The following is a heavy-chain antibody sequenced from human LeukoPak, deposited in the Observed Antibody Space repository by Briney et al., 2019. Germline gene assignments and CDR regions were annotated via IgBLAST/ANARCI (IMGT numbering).Heavy chain of an antibody. CDR2: INHSGST. D-gene: IGHD4-17*01. J-gene: IGHJ3*02. CDR3: ARRRLRPEAFDI. CDR1: GGSFSGYY. Sequence: SETLSLTCAVYGGSFSGYYWSWIRQPPGKGLEWIGEINHSGSTNYNPSLKSRVTISVDTSKNQFSLKLSSVTAADTAVYYCARRRLRPEAFDIWGQGTMVTVSS. V-gene: IGHV4-34*01.